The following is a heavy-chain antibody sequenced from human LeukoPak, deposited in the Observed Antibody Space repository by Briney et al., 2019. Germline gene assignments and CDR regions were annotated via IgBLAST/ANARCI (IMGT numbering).Heavy chain of an antibody. Sequence: PGGSLRLSCAASGFTFSSYAMHWVRQAPGKGLEWVAVISYDGSNKYYADSVKGRFTISRDNAKNSLYLQMNSLRAEDTALYYCAKDWAQWLETGYFDYWGQGTLVTVSS. J-gene: IGHJ4*02. CDR3: AKDWAQWLETGYFDY. CDR2: ISYDGSNK. CDR1: GFTFSSYA. V-gene: IGHV3-30*04. D-gene: IGHD6-19*01.